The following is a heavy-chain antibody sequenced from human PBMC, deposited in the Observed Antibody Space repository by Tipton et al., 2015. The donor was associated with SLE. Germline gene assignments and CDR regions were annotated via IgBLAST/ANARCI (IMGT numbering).Heavy chain of an antibody. CDR2: IYHSGST. D-gene: IGHD3-3*01. J-gene: IGHJ4*02. Sequence: TLSLTCAVSGYSISSGCYWGWVRQPPGKGLEWIGSIYHSGSTYYNPSLKSRVTMSVDTSKNQFSLKLTSVTAADTAMYYCASQTDFWSGYYTPFDYWGQGTLVTVSS. CDR1: GYSISSGCY. V-gene: IGHV4-38-2*01. CDR3: ASQTDFWSGYYTPFDY.